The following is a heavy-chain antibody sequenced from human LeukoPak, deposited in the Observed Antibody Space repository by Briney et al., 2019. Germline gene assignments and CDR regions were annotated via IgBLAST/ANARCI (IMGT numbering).Heavy chain of an antibody. Sequence: SETLSLTCTVSGGSISDDYYWSWLRQYPGKGLEWIGYIYYSGNTYYNPSLKSRVTISVDTSKNQFSLQLNSMTAADTAVYFCARFYYGSGTDNWFDPWGQGTLVTVSS. CDR1: GGSISDDYY. V-gene: IGHV4-31*03. J-gene: IGHJ5*02. CDR2: IYYSGNT. D-gene: IGHD3-10*01. CDR3: ARFYYGSGTDNWFDP.